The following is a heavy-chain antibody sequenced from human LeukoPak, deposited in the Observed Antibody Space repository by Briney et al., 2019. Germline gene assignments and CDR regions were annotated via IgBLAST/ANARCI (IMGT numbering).Heavy chain of an antibody. J-gene: IGHJ3*02. D-gene: IGHD3-9*01. CDR3: ASGLYYDILTGPAFDI. V-gene: IGHV4-31*03. CDR1: GGSISSGGYY. CDR2: IYYSGST. Sequence: SQTLSLTCTVSGGSISSGGYYWSWIRQHPGKGLEWIGYIYYSGSTYYNPSLKNRVTISVDTSKNQFSLKLSSVTAADTAVYYCASGLYYDILTGPAFDIWGQGTMVTVSS.